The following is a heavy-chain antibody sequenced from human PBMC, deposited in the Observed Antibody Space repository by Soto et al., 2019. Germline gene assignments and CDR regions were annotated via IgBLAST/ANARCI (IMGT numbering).Heavy chain of an antibody. CDR3: ARDGGGFGELLLNSYDAFDL. CDR2: ISYDGRNA. J-gene: IGHJ3*01. Sequence: QEQLVESGGGVVQPGTSLRLSCTASGFSFSTYAMYWVRQAPGKGLEWLAIISYDGRNAQYADSVKGRFTVARDNSKNTLYLQMHSLTAEDTAVYSCARDGGGFGELLLNSYDAFDLWGQGKLVTVSS. CDR1: GFSFSTYA. D-gene: IGHD3-10*01. V-gene: IGHV3-30*04.